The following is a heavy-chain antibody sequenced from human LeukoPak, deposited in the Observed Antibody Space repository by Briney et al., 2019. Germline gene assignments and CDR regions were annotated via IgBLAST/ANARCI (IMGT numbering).Heavy chain of an antibody. CDR3: ARGRSTMGATSPRVGVY. CDR2: INHSGST. J-gene: IGHJ4*02. Sequence: SETLSLTCAVYGGSFSGYYWSWIRQPPGKGLEWIGEINHSGSTNYNPSLKSRVTISVDTSENQFSLKLSSVTAADTAVYYCARGRSTMGATSPRVGVYWGQGTLVTVSS. V-gene: IGHV4-34*01. CDR1: GGSFSGYY. D-gene: IGHD1-26*01.